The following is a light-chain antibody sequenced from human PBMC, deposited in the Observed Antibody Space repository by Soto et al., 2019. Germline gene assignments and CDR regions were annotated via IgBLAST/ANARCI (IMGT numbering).Light chain of an antibody. CDR2: ATS. CDR3: QQRSDWPPSLT. Sequence: EIVLTQSPATLSLSPGERATLSCRASQSVTKSLAWYQQKPGQAPRLLIFATSHRATDIPTRFSGSGSETDFTLTISSLEPEDFGVYYCQQRSDWPPSLTFGGGTKVEIK. CDR1: QSVTKS. V-gene: IGKV3-11*01. J-gene: IGKJ4*01.